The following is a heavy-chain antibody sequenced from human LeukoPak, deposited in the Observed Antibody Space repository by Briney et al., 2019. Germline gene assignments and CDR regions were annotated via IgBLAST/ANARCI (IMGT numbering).Heavy chain of an antibody. CDR1: GFTFSSYW. CDR3: ARGPYYDFLYYYYYMDV. V-gene: IGHV3-7*01. Sequence: PGGSLRLSCAASGFTFSSYWMSWVRQAPGKGLEWVANIKQDGSEKYYVDSVKGRFTISRDNAKNLLYLQMNSLRAGDTAVYYCARGPYYDFLYYYYYMDVWGKGTTVTVSS. D-gene: IGHD3-3*01. J-gene: IGHJ6*03. CDR2: IKQDGSEK.